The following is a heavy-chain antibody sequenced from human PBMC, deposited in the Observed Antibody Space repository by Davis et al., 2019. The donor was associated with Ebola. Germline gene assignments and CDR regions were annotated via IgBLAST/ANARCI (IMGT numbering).Heavy chain of an antibody. CDR1: GDSISSHY. Sequence: SETLSLTCTVSGDSISSHYWTWIRQPAGKGLEWIGRIYTSGSTNYNPSLKRRVTMSVDTSKNPFSLKLSSVTAADTAVYYCARDRGYSGYDYLDYWGQGTLVTVSS. V-gene: IGHV4-4*07. D-gene: IGHD5-12*01. CDR3: ARDRGYSGYDYLDY. CDR2: IYTSGST. J-gene: IGHJ4*02.